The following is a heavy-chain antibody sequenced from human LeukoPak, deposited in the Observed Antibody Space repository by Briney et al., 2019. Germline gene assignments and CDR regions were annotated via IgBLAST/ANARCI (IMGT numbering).Heavy chain of an antibody. CDR2: IYYSGST. V-gene: IGHV4-30-4*01. CDR1: GGSISSGDYY. D-gene: IGHD2-2*01. Sequence: PSQTLSLTCTVSGGSISSGDYYWSWIRQPPGKGLEWTGYIYYSGSTYYNPSLKSRVTISVDTSKNQFSLKLSSVTAADTAVYYCARGCSSTSCPVDYWGQGTLVTVSS. CDR3: ARGCSSTSCPVDY. J-gene: IGHJ4*02.